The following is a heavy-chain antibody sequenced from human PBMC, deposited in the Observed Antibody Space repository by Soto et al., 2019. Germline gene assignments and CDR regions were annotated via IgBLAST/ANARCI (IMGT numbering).Heavy chain of an antibody. V-gene: IGHV6-1*01. Sequence: SQTLSLTCDISGDSVSSNSAAWHWIRQSPSRGLEWLGRTYYRSKWYNDYAVSVKSRIIINPDTSKNQFSLHLISVTPEDTAVYYCARDRPGTIAFDYWGQGTRGTVSS. J-gene: IGHJ4*02. CDR3: ARDRPGTIAFDY. D-gene: IGHD3-10*01. CDR1: GDSVSSNSAA. CDR2: TYYRSKWYN.